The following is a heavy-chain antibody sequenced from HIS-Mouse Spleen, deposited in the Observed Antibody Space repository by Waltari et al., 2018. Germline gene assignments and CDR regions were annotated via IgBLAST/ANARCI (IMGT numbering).Heavy chain of an antibody. V-gene: IGHV4-39*07. CDR3: AREIPYSSSWYDWYFDL. D-gene: IGHD6-13*01. J-gene: IGHJ2*01. Sequence: QLQLQESGPGLVKPSETLSLTCTVSGGSISSSSYYWGWIRQPPGKGLEWIGSIYYIGNTYYDPSLKSRVTISVDTSKNQFSLKLSSVTAADTAVYYCAREIPYSSSWYDWYFDLWGRGTLVTVSS. CDR2: IYYIGNT. CDR1: GGSISSSSYY.